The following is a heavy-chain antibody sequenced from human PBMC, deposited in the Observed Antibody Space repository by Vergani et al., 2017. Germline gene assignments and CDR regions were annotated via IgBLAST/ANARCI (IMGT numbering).Heavy chain of an antibody. D-gene: IGHD3-9*01. CDR1: GFTFSSYW. V-gene: IGHV3-74*01. Sequence: EVQLVESGGGLVQPGGSLRLSCAASGFTFSSYWMHWVRQAPGKGLVWVSRINSDGSSTSYADSVKGRFTIYRDNAKNTLYLQMNSLRAEDTAVYYCARKVLRYFDWLPDVWGQGTTVTVSS. J-gene: IGHJ6*02. CDR2: INSDGSST. CDR3: ARKVLRYFDWLPDV.